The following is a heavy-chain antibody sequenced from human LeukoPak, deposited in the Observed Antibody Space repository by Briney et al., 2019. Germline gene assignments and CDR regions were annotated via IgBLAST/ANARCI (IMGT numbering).Heavy chain of an antibody. J-gene: IGHJ3*02. D-gene: IGHD3-10*01. CDR1: GGSISSGDYY. CDR2: IYYSGST. V-gene: IGHV4-30-4*08. Sequence: SETLSLPCTVSGGSISSGDYYWSWIRQPPGKGLEWIGYIYYSGSTYYNPSLKSRVTISVDTSKNQFSLKLSSVTAADTAVYYCARWPLWFGELRSRGARRAPHDAFDIWGQGTMVTVSS. CDR3: ARWPLWFGELRSRGARRAPHDAFDI.